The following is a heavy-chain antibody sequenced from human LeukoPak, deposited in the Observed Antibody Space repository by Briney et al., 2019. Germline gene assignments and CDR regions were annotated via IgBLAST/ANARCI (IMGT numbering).Heavy chain of an antibody. D-gene: IGHD3-22*01. J-gene: IGHJ4*02. CDR1: GFTFSKYG. CDR2: ISYDGSNK. Sequence: GGSLRLSCTASGFTFSKYGMHWVRQAPGKGLEWVAVISYDGSNKYYADSVKGRFTISRDNSKNTLYLQMNSLRAEDTAVYYCAKLHINYYDSSGYFFDDYWGQGTLVTVSS. V-gene: IGHV3-30*18. CDR3: AKLHINYYDSSGYFFDDY.